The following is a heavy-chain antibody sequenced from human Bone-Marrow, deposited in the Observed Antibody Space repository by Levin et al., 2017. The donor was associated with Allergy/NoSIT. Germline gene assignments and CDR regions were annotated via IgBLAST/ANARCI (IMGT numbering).Heavy chain of an antibody. CDR1: GFTISGYS. CDR2: IWHDGSNK. J-gene: IGHJ2*01. CDR3: AGDTTNWYFDL. D-gene: IGHD1-26*01. V-gene: IGHV3-33*01. Sequence: GESLKISCVASGFTISGYSMHWVRQAPGKGPEWVAVIWHDGSNKYYGDSVKGRFTISRDNSRDTLYLQMNSLRAEDTAVYQCAGDTTNWYFDLWGRGTLVTVSS.